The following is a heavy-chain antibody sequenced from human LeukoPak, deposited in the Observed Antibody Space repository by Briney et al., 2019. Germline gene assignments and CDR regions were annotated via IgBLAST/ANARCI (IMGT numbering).Heavy chain of an antibody. CDR3: ASSGSSGYHSFVDY. V-gene: IGHV4-31*03. CDR2: IYYSGST. Sequence: NPSQTLSLTCTVSGGSISSGGYYWSWIRQHPGKGLEWIGYIYYSGSTYYNPSLKSRVTISVDTSKNQFSLKLSSVTAADTAVYYCASSGSSGYHSFVDYWGQGTLVTVSS. D-gene: IGHD3-22*01. CDR1: GGSISSGGYY. J-gene: IGHJ4*02.